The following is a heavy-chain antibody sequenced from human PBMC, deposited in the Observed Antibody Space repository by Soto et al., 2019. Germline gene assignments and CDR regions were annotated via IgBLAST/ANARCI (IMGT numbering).Heavy chain of an antibody. CDR2: ISHDGSNK. CDR1: GFTFSTYG. V-gene: IGHV3-30*18. D-gene: IGHD6-19*01. Sequence: QVQLVESGGGVVQPGRSLRLSCAASGFTFSTYGMHWVRQAPGKGLEWVAVISHDGSNKYFADSVKGRFTISRDNSQNTLYLQMNILRAEDTVVYYCAKHLLAVADYLHSIDVWGQGTTVTVSS. J-gene: IGHJ6*02. CDR3: AKHLLAVADYLHSIDV.